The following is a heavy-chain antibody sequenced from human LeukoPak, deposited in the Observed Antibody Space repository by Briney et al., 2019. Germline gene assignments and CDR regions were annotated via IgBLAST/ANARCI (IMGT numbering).Heavy chain of an antibody. V-gene: IGHV3-66*01. Sequence: GGSLRLSCAASGFTFSSYAMSWVRQAPGKGLEWVSVIYSGGSTYYADSVKGRFTISRDNSKNTLYLQMNSLRAEDTAVYYCARDERITGRGAFDIWGQGTMVTVSS. D-gene: IGHD3-10*01. CDR2: IYSGGST. CDR1: GFTFSSYA. J-gene: IGHJ3*02. CDR3: ARDERITGRGAFDI.